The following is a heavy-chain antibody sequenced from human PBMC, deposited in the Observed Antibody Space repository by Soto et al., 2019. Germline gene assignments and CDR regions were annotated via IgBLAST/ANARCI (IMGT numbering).Heavy chain of an antibody. V-gene: IGHV4-31*11. Sequence: QVQLQESGPGLVKPSQTLSLTCAVSGGSISSGGYYWSWIRQHPGKGLEWIGYIFYSGNTHYTASLKSRVTISMDTSKNQFSLKLSSVTAADTAVYYCARVVCGSTSCTTFDYWGQGTLVTVSS. D-gene: IGHD2-2*01. CDR2: IFYSGNT. CDR3: ARVVCGSTSCTTFDY. CDR1: GGSISSGGYY. J-gene: IGHJ4*02.